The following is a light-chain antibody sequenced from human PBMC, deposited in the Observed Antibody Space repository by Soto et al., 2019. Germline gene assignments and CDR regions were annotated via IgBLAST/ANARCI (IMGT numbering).Light chain of an antibody. J-gene: IGKJ1*01. CDR3: QQYNNWPPDRT. V-gene: IGKV3-15*01. CDR2: GAS. Sequence: EIVMTQSPATLSVSPGERATLSCRASQTVSSNLAWYQQTPGQAPRLLIYGASTRATGIPARFSGSGSGTEFTLTISSLQSEDFAIYFCQQYNNWPPDRTFGQGTKVEIK. CDR1: QTVSSN.